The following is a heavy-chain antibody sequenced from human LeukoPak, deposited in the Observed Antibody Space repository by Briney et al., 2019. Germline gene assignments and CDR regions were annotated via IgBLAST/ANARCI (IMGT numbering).Heavy chain of an antibody. V-gene: IGHV3-23*01. CDR2: ISGSGANT. J-gene: IGHJ5*02. D-gene: IGHD3-10*01. CDR3: AKDYSKTSYYGSGTYYRPNWFDP. CDR1: GFTFSSYA. Sequence: GGSLRLSCAASGFTFSSYAMNWVRQAPGKGLEWVSTISGSGANTYNADSVKGRFTISRDSSKNTLYLQMNSLRAEDTAVYYCAKDYSKTSYYGSGTYYRPNWFDPWGQGTLVTVSS.